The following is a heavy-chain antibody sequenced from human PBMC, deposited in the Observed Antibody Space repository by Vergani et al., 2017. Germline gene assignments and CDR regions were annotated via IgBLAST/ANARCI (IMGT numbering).Heavy chain of an antibody. CDR1: GYSFTSYW. D-gene: IGHD3-16*02. V-gene: IGHV5-51*03. J-gene: IGHJ3*02. CDR2: IYPGDSDT. Sequence: EVQLVQSGAEVKKPGESLKISCKGSGYSFTSYWIGWVRQMPGKGLEWMGIIYPGDSDTRYSPSFQGQVTISADKSIRTAYLQWSSLKASDTAMYYCARRSNDYVWGSYRYSAFDIWGQGTMVTVSS. CDR3: ARRSNDYVWGSYRYSAFDI.